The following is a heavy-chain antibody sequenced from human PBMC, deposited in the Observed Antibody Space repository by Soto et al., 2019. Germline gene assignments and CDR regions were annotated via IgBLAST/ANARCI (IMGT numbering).Heavy chain of an antibody. J-gene: IGHJ6*02. V-gene: IGHV3-21*01. CDR1: GFTFSRYS. D-gene: IGHD3-22*01. Sequence: GGSLRLSCAASGFTFSRYSMNWVRQAPGKGLEWVSSISSSSSYIYYADSVKGRFTISRDNAKNSLYLQMNSLRAEDTAVYYCARIYYDSSEMMYMDVWGQGTTVTVSS. CDR3: ARIYYDSSEMMYMDV. CDR2: ISSSSSYI.